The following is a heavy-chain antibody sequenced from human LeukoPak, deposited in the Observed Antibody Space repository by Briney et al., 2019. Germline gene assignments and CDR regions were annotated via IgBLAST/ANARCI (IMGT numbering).Heavy chain of an antibody. V-gene: IGHV3-48*02. CDR2: ISSSSSTI. J-gene: IGHJ4*02. CDR1: GFTFSSYS. D-gene: IGHD6-19*01. Sequence: GGSLRLSCAASGFTFSSYSMNWVRQAPGKGLEGVSYISSSSSTIYYADSVKGRFTISRDNAKNSLYLQMNSLRDEDTAVYYCARGVPGIAVAGSFDYWGQGTLVTVSS. CDR3: ARGVPGIAVAGSFDY.